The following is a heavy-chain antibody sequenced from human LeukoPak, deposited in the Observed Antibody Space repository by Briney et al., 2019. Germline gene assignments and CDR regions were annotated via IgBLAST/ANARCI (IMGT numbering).Heavy chain of an antibody. J-gene: IGHJ4*02. Sequence: PGRSLRLTCAASGFTFSNYDMHWVRQAPGKGLEWVAVIWYDGSNKYYADSVKGRFTLSRDNSKNTLYLQMNSLRAEDTAVYYCARSGDYYDSSGRKVFFDYWGQGTLVTVSS. V-gene: IGHV3-33*01. CDR3: ARSGDYYDSSGRKVFFDY. CDR2: IWYDGSNK. D-gene: IGHD3-22*01. CDR1: GFTFSNYD.